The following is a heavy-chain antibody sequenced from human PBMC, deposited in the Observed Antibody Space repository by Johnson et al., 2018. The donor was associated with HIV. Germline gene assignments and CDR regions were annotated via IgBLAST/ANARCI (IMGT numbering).Heavy chain of an antibody. Sequence: QVQLVESGGGLVQPGGSLRLSCEASGFTVSSNYMSWVRQAPGKGLEWVSYISSSGSTKYYTDSVKGRFTISRDNAKKSLYLLMNSLRVEDTAVYYCARSPDAFDIWGLGTMVTVSS. CDR1: GFTVSSNY. V-gene: IGHV3-11*04. J-gene: IGHJ3*02. CDR2: ISSSGSTK. CDR3: ARSPDAFDI.